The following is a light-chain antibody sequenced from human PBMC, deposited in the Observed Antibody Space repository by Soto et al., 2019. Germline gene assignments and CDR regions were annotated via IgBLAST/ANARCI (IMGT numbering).Light chain of an antibody. J-gene: IGLJ3*02. Sequence: QSVLTQPASVSGFPGQSITISCAGTSNNVGISNLVSWYQQHPRRAPKLMIYEGSKRPSGVSSRFSGSKSGNTASLTISGLQAEDEADYFRCSYAGTTFVVFGGGTKLTVL. CDR1: SNNVGISNL. CDR3: CSYAGTTFVV. V-gene: IGLV2-23*01. CDR2: EGS.